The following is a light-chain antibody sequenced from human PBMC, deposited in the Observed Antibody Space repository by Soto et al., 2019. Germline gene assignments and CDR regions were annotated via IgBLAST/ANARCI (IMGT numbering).Light chain of an antibody. CDR3: QQYGSSQTWT. J-gene: IGKJ1*01. CDR2: GAS. CDR1: QSVSSSY. Sequence: EIVLTQYPGTLSLSPGERATLSCRASQSVSSSYLAWYQQKPGQAPRLLIYGASSRATGIPDRFSGSGSGTDFTLTISRLEPEDFAVYYCQQYGSSQTWTFGQGTKVDIK. V-gene: IGKV3-20*01.